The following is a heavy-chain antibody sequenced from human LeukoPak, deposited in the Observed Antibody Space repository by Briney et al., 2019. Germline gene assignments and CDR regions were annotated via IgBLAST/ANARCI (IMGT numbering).Heavy chain of an antibody. CDR1: GFTFSTYS. CDR2: ISSGGSTI. J-gene: IGHJ4*02. CDR3: ARELYGDYSFDY. V-gene: IGHV3-48*04. D-gene: IGHD4-17*01. Sequence: GGSLRLSCAASGFTFSTYSMNWVRQAPGKGLEWVSYISSGGSTIYYADSVKGRFTISRDYAKNSLYLQMNSLRAEDTAVYYCARELYGDYSFDYWGQGTLVTVSS.